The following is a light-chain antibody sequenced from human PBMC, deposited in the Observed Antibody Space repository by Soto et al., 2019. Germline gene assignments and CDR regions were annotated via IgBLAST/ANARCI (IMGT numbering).Light chain of an antibody. CDR3: SSYTSSNTLDV. J-gene: IGLJ1*01. CDR2: DVS. V-gene: IGLV2-14*01. CDR1: SSDVGGYNF. Sequence: QSALTQPASVSGSPGQSITISCTGTSSDVGGYNFVSWFQQHPGKAPKLMIYDVSDRPSGVSNRFSGSKSGNTASLTISGLQADDEADYYCSSYTSSNTLDVFGTGTKLTVL.